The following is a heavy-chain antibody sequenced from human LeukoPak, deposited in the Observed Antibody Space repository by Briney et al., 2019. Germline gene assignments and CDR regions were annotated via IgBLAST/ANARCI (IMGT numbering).Heavy chain of an antibody. J-gene: IGHJ3*02. CDR2: IIPIFGTA. CDR3: AREDAGAVATRLDAFDI. D-gene: IGHD5-12*01. V-gene: IGHV1-69*13. CDR1: GYTFTSYG. Sequence: GASVKVSCKASGYTFTSYGISWVRQAPGQGLEWMGGIIPIFGTANYAQKFQGRVTITADESTSTAYMELSSLRSEDTAVYYCAREDAGAVATRLDAFDIWGQGTMVTVSS.